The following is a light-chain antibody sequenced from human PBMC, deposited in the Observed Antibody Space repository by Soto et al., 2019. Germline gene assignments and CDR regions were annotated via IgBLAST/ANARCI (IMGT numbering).Light chain of an antibody. Sequence: QSALTQPASVSGSPGQSITISCTGTSSDVGSYNLVSWYQQHPGKAPKLMIYEVSKRPSGVFNRFSGSKSGNTASLTISGLQAEDEADYYCYSYAGSTYYVFGTGTKLTVL. J-gene: IGLJ1*01. V-gene: IGLV2-23*02. CDR2: EVS. CDR3: YSYAGSTYYV. CDR1: SSDVGSYNL.